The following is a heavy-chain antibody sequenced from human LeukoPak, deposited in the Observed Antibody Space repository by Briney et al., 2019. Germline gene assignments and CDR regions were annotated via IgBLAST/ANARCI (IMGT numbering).Heavy chain of an antibody. D-gene: IGHD3-22*01. V-gene: IGHV3-64D*06. J-gene: IGHJ3*02. CDR3: ARDLNYDRVFDI. CDR2: ITSNGGST. Sequence: PGGSLRLSCSASGFTFSSYAMNWVRQAPGKGLEYVSAITSNGGSTYYADSVKGRFTISRDNSKNTLYLQMSSLRAEDTAVYYCARDLNYDRVFDIWGQGTMVTVSS. CDR1: GFTFSSYA.